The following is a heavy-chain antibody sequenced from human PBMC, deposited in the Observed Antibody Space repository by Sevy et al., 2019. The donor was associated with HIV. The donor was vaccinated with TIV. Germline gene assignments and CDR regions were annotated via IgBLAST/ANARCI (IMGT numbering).Heavy chain of an antibody. V-gene: IGHV4-59*01. J-gene: IGHJ6*03. Sequence: SETLSLTCTVSGGSISSYYWSWIRQPPGKGLEWIRYIYYSGSTNYNPSLKSRVTISVDTSKNQFSLKLSSVTAADTAVYYCARVFWKGAYYYMDVWGKGTTVTVSS. CDR2: IYYSGST. CDR1: GGSISSYY. CDR3: ARVFWKGAYYYMDV. D-gene: IGHD1-1*01.